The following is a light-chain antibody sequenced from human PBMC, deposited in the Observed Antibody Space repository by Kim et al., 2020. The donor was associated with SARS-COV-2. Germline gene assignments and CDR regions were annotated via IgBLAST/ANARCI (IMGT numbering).Light chain of an antibody. CDR3: QVWDKDADQYV. J-gene: IGLJ1*01. Sequence: SYELTQPPSVSVAPGKTARTTCAGSNIGIQSVHWYQQKPGQAPGLVIFYDSERPSGVPERFSGSKSGNTATLTISRVEARDEADYFCQVWDKDADQYVFGTGTKVTVL. CDR2: YDS. CDR1: NIGIQS. V-gene: IGLV3-21*04.